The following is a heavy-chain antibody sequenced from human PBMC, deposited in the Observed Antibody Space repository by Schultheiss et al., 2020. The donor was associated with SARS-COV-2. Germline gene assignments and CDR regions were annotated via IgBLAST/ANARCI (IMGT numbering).Heavy chain of an antibody. D-gene: IGHD6-13*01. CDR2: FYYSGST. CDR1: GGSISSYY. J-gene: IGHJ3*02. CDR3: ARDRVYSRWNAFDI. V-gene: IGHV4-59*01. Sequence: SETLSLTCTLSGGSISSYYWSWIRQPPGKGLEWIGYFYYSGSTNYNPSLKSRVTISVDTSKNQFSLKLSSVTAADTAVYYCARDRVYSRWNAFDIWGQGTMVTVSS.